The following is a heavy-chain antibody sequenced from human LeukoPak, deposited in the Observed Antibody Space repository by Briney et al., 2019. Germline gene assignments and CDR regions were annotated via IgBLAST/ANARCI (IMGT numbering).Heavy chain of an antibody. CDR2: ISRDGGST. CDR1: GFTFDDYT. V-gene: IGHV3-43*01. J-gene: IGHJ4*02. Sequence: GGSLRLSCAASGFTFDDYTMHWVRQAPGKGLEWVSLISRDGGSTYYADSVKGRFTISRDNSKNSLYLQMNSLRAEDTAVYYCARAKPKNMVRGLIMRRESRYYFDYWGQGTLVTVSS. CDR3: ARAKPKNMVRGLIMRRESRYYFDY. D-gene: IGHD3-10*01.